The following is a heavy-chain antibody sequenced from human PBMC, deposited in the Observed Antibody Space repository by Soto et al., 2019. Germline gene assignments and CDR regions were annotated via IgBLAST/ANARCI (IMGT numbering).Heavy chain of an antibody. V-gene: IGHV3-53*01. CDR1: GFTVSSNY. CDR3: ARGGDSWGFDP. D-gene: IGHD3-16*01. Sequence: GGSLRLSCAASGFTVSSNYMSWVRQAPGKGLEWVSVIYSGGSTYYADPVKGRFTISRDNSNNTLYLQMNSRRAEDTAVYYCARGGDSWGFDPWGQGTLVTVSS. CDR2: IYSGGST. J-gene: IGHJ5*02.